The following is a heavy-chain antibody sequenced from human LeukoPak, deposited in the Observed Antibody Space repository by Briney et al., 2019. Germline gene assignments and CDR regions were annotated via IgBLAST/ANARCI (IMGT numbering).Heavy chain of an antibody. D-gene: IGHD2-2*01. CDR2: INHSGST. Sequence: SETLSLTCAVYGGSFSGYYWSWIRQPPGKGLEWIGEINHSGSTNYNPSLKSRVTISVDTSKNQFSLKLSSVTAADTAVYYCARGFGVVPAATLGYWGQGTLVTVSS. V-gene: IGHV4-34*01. J-gene: IGHJ4*02. CDR3: ARGFGVVPAATLGY. CDR1: GGSFSGYY.